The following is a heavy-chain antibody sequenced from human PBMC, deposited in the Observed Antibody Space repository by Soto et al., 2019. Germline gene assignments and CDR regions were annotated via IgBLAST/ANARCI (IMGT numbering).Heavy chain of an antibody. Sequence: GDSLKISGKGSGYSFTSYWISWVRQMPGKGLEWMGRIDPSDSYTNYSPSFQGHVTISVDTSKNHFSLRLISVTAADTAIYFCAREGNLGRWLQPLDFWGQGTLVTVSS. CDR3: AREGNLGRWLQPLDF. CDR2: IDPSDSYT. J-gene: IGHJ4*02. V-gene: IGHV5-10-1*01. CDR1: GYSFTSYW. D-gene: IGHD5-12*01.